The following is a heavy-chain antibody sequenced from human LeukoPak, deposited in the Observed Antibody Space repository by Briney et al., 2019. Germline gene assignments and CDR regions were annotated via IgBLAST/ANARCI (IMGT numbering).Heavy chain of an antibody. Sequence: GASVKVSFKASAYTFSSYNIHWMRQAPGQGLEWMGVITPSNGVTSYAWNFRGRITMTRDTSTSTVYMDPNSLKSDDTAVYYCAGEVAATLFFDSWGQGTLVTVSS. D-gene: IGHD2-15*01. CDR2: ITPSNGVT. V-gene: IGHV1-46*01. CDR3: AGEVAATLFFDS. J-gene: IGHJ4*02. CDR1: AYTFSSYN.